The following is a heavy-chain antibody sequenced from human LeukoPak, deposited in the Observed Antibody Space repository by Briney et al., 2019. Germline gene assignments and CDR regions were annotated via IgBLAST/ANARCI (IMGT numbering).Heavy chain of an antibody. J-gene: IGHJ4*02. D-gene: IGHD2/OR15-2a*01. V-gene: IGHV3-7*04. Sequence: GWSLRLSCPASGFTLSSYWLSWVRQAAGKGLEWVDNIRRDGSENYYVDSLKGRFTISRDNAKNSLYLQMNSLRAEDTAVYYCARGGFYSGNWGQGTLVTVSS. CDR1: GFTLSSYW. CDR2: IRRDGSEN. CDR3: ARGGFYSGN.